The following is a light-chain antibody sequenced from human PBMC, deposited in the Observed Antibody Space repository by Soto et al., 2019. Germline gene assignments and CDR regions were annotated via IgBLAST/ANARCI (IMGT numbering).Light chain of an antibody. Sequence: EIVMTQSPATLSVSPGERATLSCRASQSVSYNLAWYQQKPGQGPRLLIYGAFTRATGIPARLSGSGSGTEVTLTISSLQSEDFGVYYCQQYKNWPPLTFGGGTTVEIK. CDR1: QSVSYN. CDR3: QQYKNWPPLT. J-gene: IGKJ4*01. V-gene: IGKV3-15*01. CDR2: GAF.